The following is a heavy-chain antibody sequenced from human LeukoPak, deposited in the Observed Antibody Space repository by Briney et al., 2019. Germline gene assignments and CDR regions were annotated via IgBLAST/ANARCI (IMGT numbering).Heavy chain of an antibody. CDR1: EFTFSSYE. V-gene: IGHV3-48*03. CDR2: ISGGGDTT. CDR3: ARVGRIQYFDC. J-gene: IGHJ4*02. Sequence: GGSLRLSCTASEFTFSSYEMNWARQAPGKGLEWVSYISGGGDTTLYADSVKGRFTTSRDNAKKSLYLQMTSLRAEDTAVYYCARVGRIQYFDCWGQGTLVTVSS. D-gene: IGHD5-18*01.